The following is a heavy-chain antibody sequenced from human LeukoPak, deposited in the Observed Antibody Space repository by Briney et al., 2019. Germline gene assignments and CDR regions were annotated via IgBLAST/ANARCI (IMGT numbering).Heavy chain of an antibody. V-gene: IGHV4-59*08. J-gene: IGHJ3*02. D-gene: IGHD5-12*01. Sequence: SETLSLTCTVSGDSISNYYWSWLRQPPGKGLEWIGYIYYSGSTNYNPSLKSRVSISVDTAKNQFSLYLSSVTAADTAVYHCARHVRTTVASSDAFDIWGQGTMVTVSS. CDR2: IYYSGST. CDR3: ARHVRTTVASSDAFDI. CDR1: GDSISNYY.